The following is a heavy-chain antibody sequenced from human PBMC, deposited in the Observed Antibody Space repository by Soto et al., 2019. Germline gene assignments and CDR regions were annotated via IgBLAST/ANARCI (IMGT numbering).Heavy chain of an antibody. J-gene: IGHJ4*02. CDR3: TTVVPRYYDSSGYYRHDY. Sequence: GGSLRLSCAASGFTFSNAWMNWVRQAPGKGLEWVGRIKSKTDGGTTDYAAPVKGRFTISRDDSKNTLYLQMNSLKTEDTAVYYCTTVVPRYYDSSGYYRHDYWGQGTLVTVSS. CDR2: IKSKTDGGTT. CDR1: GFTFSNAW. V-gene: IGHV3-15*07. D-gene: IGHD3-22*01.